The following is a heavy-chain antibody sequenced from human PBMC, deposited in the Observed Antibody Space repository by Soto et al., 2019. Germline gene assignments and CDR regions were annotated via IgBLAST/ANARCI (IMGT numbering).Heavy chain of an antibody. CDR1: GGSISSGDYY. D-gene: IGHD3-22*01. CDR3: AREEYYYDSSGYYPVAD. V-gene: IGHV4-30-4*01. CDR2: IYYSGST. Sequence: QVQLQESGPGLVKPSQTLSLTCTVSGGSISSGDYYWSWIRQPPGKGLEWIGYIYYSGSTYYNPSLKSRVTIAVDTSKNQFSLKLSSVTAADTAVYYCAREEYYYDSSGYYPVADWGQGTLVTVSS. J-gene: IGHJ4*02.